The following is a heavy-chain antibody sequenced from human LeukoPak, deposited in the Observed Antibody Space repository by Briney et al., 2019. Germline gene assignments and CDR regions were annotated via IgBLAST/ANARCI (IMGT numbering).Heavy chain of an antibody. CDR1: GYTLTVHY. D-gene: IGHD1-7*01. Sequence: ASVKVTCTSSGYTLTVHYMHWVRQAPGQGLEWMGWINPNSGGTNYAQKFQGRVTMTRDTSISTAYMELSRLRSDDTAVYYCAKSELCGVVDFWGQGTLVTVSS. J-gene: IGHJ4*02. V-gene: IGHV1-2*02. CDR2: INPNSGGT. CDR3: AKSELCGVVDF.